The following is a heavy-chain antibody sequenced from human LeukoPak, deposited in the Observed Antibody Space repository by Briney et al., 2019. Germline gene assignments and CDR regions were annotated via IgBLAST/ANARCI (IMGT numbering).Heavy chain of an antibody. CDR2: IYTTGTA. V-gene: IGHV4-4*07. CDR1: GGSIGPYY. Sequence: SETLSLTCIISGGSIGPYYWSWIRQAAGKGPEWIGRIYTTGTADYNPSLKSRVTISVDTSKNQLSLKLSSVTAADTAVYYCARGGWSMDVWGKGTTVTVSS. J-gene: IGHJ6*03. CDR3: ARGGWSMDV. D-gene: IGHD2-15*01.